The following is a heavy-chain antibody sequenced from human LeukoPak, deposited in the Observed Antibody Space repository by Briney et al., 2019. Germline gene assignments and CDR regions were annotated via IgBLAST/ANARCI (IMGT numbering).Heavy chain of an antibody. Sequence: GGSLRLSCAASGFTFSNYWISWIRQTPGKGLEWVANIKPDGSEKLYVDSVKGRFTISRDNAKNTLFLQMNSLRAEDTAVYYCAKNTISGGHYQYYMDVWGKGTTVTVSS. V-gene: IGHV3-7*03. CDR3: AKNTISGGHYQYYMDV. J-gene: IGHJ6*03. CDR2: IKPDGSEK. D-gene: IGHD3-16*02. CDR1: GFTFSNYW.